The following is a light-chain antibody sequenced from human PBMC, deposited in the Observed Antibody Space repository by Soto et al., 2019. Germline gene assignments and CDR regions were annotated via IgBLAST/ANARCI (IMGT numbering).Light chain of an antibody. CDR1: SRDVGSYNL. CDR2: EGS. J-gene: IGLJ2*01. V-gene: IGLV2-23*01. Sequence: QSALTQPASVSGSPGQSITISCTGTSRDVGSYNLVSWYQQHPGKAPKLMIYEGSKRPSGVSNRFSGSKSGNTASLTISGLQAEDEADYYCCSYAGSSTYVVFGGGTKVTAL. CDR3: CSYAGSSTYVV.